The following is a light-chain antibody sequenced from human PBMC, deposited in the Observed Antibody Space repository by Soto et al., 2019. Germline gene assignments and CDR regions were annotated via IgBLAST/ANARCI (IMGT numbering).Light chain of an antibody. Sequence: EVVLTQSPATLSLSPGERATLSCRASENVRTFVDWYQQKPGQAPRLLIYGASNRATGIPARFSGSGSGTEFTLTITSLQSEDFALYYCQQYQNLWTFGQGTKVDIK. V-gene: IGKV3D-15*01. CDR1: ENVRTF. CDR2: GAS. J-gene: IGKJ1*01. CDR3: QQYQNLWT.